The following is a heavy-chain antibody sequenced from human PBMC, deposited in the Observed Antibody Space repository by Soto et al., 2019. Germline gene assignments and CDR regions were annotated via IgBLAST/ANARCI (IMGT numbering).Heavy chain of an antibody. CDR2: MHYTGFS. Sequence: SETLSLTCSFSGDSVTSHYLTWIRQSPEKGLEWIGYMHYTGFSHYNPSLKSRLTISVDTSKNQFSLKLTSVTAADTAVYYCARHSLMITFGGVIIADAFDIWGQGTMVTVSS. V-gene: IGHV4-59*08. D-gene: IGHD3-16*01. CDR3: ARHSLMITFGGVIIADAFDI. J-gene: IGHJ3*02. CDR1: GDSVTSHY.